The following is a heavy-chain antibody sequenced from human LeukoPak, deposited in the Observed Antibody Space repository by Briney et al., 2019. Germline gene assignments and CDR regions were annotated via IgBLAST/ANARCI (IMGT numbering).Heavy chain of an antibody. J-gene: IGHJ4*02. CDR1: GFTFSNFC. D-gene: IGHD1-1*01. CDR2: INPDGTAA. CDR3: AKGSNFSFDN. V-gene: IGHV3-74*01. Sequence: AGSLTLSCAASGFTFSNFCMHWVRQAPGMGLVWVSQINPDGTAALYADSVKGRFTISRDNTKSTLYLQMNTLRPDGTAVYYCAKGSNFSFDNWGQGILVTVSS.